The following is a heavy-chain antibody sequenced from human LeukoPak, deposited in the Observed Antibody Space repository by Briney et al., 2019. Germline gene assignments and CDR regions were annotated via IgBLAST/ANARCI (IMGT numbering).Heavy chain of an antibody. CDR3: ARGTTIFGVVTHYGMDV. V-gene: IGHV1-2*02. CDR1: GYTFTGYY. D-gene: IGHD3-3*01. Sequence: ASVKVSCKASGYTFTGYYMHWVRQAPGQGLGWMGWINPNSGGTNYAQKFQGRVTMTRDTSISTAYMELSRLRSDDTAVYYCARGTTIFGVVTHYGMDVWGQGTTVTVSS. J-gene: IGHJ6*02. CDR2: INPNSGGT.